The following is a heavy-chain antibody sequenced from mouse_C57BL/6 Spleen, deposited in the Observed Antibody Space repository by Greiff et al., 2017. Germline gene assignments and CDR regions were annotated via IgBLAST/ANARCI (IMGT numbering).Heavy chain of an antibody. V-gene: IGHV1-80*01. D-gene: IGHD1-1*01. Sequence: VQLQQSGAELVKPGASVKISCKASGYAFSSYWMNWVKQRPGKGLEWIGQIYPGDGDTNYNGKFKGKATLTADKSSSTAYMQLSSLTSEDSAVYFCARVSHYYGSSGSMDYWGQGTSVTVSS. CDR3: ARVSHYYGSSGSMDY. CDR1: GYAFSSYW. J-gene: IGHJ4*01. CDR2: IYPGDGDT.